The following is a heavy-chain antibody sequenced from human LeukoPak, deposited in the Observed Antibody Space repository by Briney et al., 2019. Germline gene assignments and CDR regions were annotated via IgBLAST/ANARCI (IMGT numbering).Heavy chain of an antibody. D-gene: IGHD3-10*01. CDR1: GDSITTGGSY. Sequence: SETLSLTCVASGDSITTGGSYLSWVRQLPGQGLEWIGYIFHSGPTYYNPSLQSRISISVDTSKNQFSLKMNYVTAADTAVYYCARHGSVRSPLGPWGQGTLVAVSS. V-gene: IGHV4-31*11. J-gene: IGHJ5*02. CDR2: IFHSGPT. CDR3: ARHGSVRSPLGP.